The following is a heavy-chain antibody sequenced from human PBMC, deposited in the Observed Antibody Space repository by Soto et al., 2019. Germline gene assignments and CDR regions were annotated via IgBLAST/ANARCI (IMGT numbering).Heavy chain of an antibody. CDR2: TPD. J-gene: IGHJ4*02. V-gene: IGHV3-30*03. CDR3: VRDLLGSGGHFDY. Sequence: AGGSLRLSCAASGFTFTRYSMNWVRPAPGKGLEWVGTPDHCAEFVEGRFTISRDNSKNTLYLQMTNLRPEDTAVYHCVRDLLGSGGHFDYWGQGTPVTVSS. CDR1: GFTFTRYS. D-gene: IGHD7-27*01.